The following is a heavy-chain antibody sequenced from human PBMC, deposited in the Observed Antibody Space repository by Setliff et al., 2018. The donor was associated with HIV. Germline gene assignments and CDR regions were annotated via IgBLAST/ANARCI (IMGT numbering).Heavy chain of an antibody. D-gene: IGHD3-22*01. CDR2: IYTSGST. V-gene: IGHV4-61*02. J-gene: IGHJ6*03. CDR1: GGSISSGSYY. Sequence: LSLTCTVSGGSISSGSYYWSWIRQPAGKGLEWIGRIYTSGSTNYNPSLKSRVTISVDTSKNQFSLKLSSVTAADTAVYYCARVGWSGYYYDYYYYYMDVWGKGTTVTVSS. CDR3: ARVGWSGYYYDYYYYYMDV.